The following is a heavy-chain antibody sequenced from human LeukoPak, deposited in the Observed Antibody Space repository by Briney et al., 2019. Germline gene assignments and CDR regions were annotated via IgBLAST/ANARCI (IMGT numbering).Heavy chain of an antibody. CDR2: IYYSGST. V-gene: IGHV4-31*03. CDR1: GGSISSGGYY. CDR3: ARVLVSMVRGAFDY. Sequence: TLSLTCTVSGGSISSGGYYWSWIRQHPGKGPEWIGYIYYSGSTYYNPSLKSRVTISVDTSKNQFSLKLSSVTAADTAVYYCARVLVSMVRGAFDYWGQGTLVTVSS. D-gene: IGHD3-10*01. J-gene: IGHJ4*02.